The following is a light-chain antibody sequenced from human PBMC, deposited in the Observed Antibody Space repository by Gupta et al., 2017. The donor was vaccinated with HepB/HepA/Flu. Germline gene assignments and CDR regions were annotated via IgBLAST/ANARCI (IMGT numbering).Light chain of an antibody. CDR1: QGISSY. CDR3: QQRNSYPPGT. Sequence: DIQLTQSPSFLSASVGDRVTITCRASQGISSYLAWYQQKPGKAPKLLIYAASTWQSGVPSRFSGRGSGTEFTLTISSRQPEDFATYYCQQRNSYPPGTFGGGSKVEIK. CDR2: AAS. J-gene: IGKJ4*01. V-gene: IGKV1-9*01.